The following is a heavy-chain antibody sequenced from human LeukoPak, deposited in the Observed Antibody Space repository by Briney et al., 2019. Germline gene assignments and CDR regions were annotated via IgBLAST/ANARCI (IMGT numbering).Heavy chain of an antibody. Sequence: SETLSLTCTVSGGSITSYYWSWIRQPAGKGLEWIGRIHTSGSTNYNPSLKSRVTMSVDTSKNQFSLKLSSVTAADTAVYYCAREYSSGWRDAFDIWGQGTMVTVSS. D-gene: IGHD6-19*01. J-gene: IGHJ3*02. CDR3: AREYSSGWRDAFDI. CDR2: IHTSGST. CDR1: GGSITSYY. V-gene: IGHV4-4*07.